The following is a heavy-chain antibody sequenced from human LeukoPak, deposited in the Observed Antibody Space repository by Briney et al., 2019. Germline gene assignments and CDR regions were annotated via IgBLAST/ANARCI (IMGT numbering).Heavy chain of an antibody. CDR1: GYTFTSYG. CDR2: MNPNSGNT. CDR3: ARAGGVAAWFGESHFDY. Sequence: ASVKVSCKASGYTFTSYGISWVRQAPGQGLEWMGWMNPNSGNTGYAQKFQGRVTMTRNTSISTAYMELSSLRSEDTAVYYCARAGGVAAWFGESHFDYWGQGILVTVSS. J-gene: IGHJ4*02. D-gene: IGHD3-10*01. V-gene: IGHV1-8*02.